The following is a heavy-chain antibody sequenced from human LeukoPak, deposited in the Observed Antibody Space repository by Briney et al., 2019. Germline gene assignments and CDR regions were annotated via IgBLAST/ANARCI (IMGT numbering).Heavy chain of an antibody. V-gene: IGHV7-4-1*02. D-gene: IGHD6-13*01. CDR3: ARLRGSSWPNWFDP. CDR1: GYTFTGYY. Sequence: ASVKVSCKASGYTFTGYYMHWVRQAPGQGLEWMGWINTNTGNPTYAQGFTGRFVFSLDTSVSTAYLQISSLKAEDTAVYYCARLRGSSWPNWFDPWGQGTLVTVSS. CDR2: INTNTGNP. J-gene: IGHJ5*02.